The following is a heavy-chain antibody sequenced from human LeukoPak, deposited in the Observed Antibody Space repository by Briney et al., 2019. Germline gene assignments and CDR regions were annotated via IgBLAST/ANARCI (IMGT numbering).Heavy chain of an antibody. CDR1: GFTFSNYG. CDR2: IWPDGSKR. CDR3: ARSFDILTGYLDY. J-gene: IGHJ4*02. Sequence: PGRSLRLSCATSGFTFSNYGMHWVRQAPGKGLEWVAVIWPDGSKRYYADSVKGRFTISRDNSKNTLYLQMSSLRAEDTAVYYCARSFDILTGYLDYWGQGTLVTVSS. V-gene: IGHV3-33*01. D-gene: IGHD3-9*01.